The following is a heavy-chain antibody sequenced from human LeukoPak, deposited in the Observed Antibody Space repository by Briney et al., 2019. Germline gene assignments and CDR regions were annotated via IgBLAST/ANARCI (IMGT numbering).Heavy chain of an antibody. CDR1: GYTFTGYY. Sequence: ASVTVSCTASGYTFTGYYMHWVRQAPGQGLEWMGWINPNSGGTNYAQKFQGRVTMTRDTSISTAYMELSRLRSDDTAVYYCAREPTFTDIVVVVASNWFDPWGQGTLVTVSS. V-gene: IGHV1-2*02. D-gene: IGHD2-15*01. CDR2: INPNSGGT. CDR3: AREPTFTDIVVVVASNWFDP. J-gene: IGHJ5*02.